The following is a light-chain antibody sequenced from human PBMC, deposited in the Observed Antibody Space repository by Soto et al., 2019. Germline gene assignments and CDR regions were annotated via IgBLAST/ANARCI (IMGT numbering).Light chain of an antibody. J-gene: IGKJ1*01. CDR3: QQYGNSPWT. Sequence: EIVLTQSPGTLSLSPGERAALSCRASQSVSNNYLAWYQQKPGQAPRLLIYGASSRATGIPDRFSGSGSGTEFTLTITRLEPEDFAVYHCQQYGNSPWTFGQGTKVDIK. V-gene: IGKV3-20*01. CDR2: GAS. CDR1: QSVSNNY.